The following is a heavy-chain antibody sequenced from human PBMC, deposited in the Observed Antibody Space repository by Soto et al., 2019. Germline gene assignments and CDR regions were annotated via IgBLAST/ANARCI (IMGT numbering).Heavy chain of an antibody. CDR3: AQGGITIFGVVTPPFY. D-gene: IGHD3-3*01. V-gene: IGHV1-46*01. J-gene: IGHJ4*02. CDR1: GYTFTSYY. Sequence: QVQLVQSGAEVKKPGASVKVSCKASGYTFTSYYMHWVRQAPGQGLEWMGIINPSGGSTSYAQKVPGQVTMTSDTSPSKVYLELSSLRSEHTAVYYCAQGGITIFGVVTPPFYWGQGTLVTVSS. CDR2: INPSGGST.